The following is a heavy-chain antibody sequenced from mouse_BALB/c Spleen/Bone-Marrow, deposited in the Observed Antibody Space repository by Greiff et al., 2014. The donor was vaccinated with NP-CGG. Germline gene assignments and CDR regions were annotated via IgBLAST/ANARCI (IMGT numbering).Heavy chain of an antibody. J-gene: IGHJ3*01. Sequence: VQLQQSGAELVKPGASVELSCTASGFNIKDTYMHWVKQRPEQGLEWIGRIDPANGNTKYDPKFQGKATITADTSSNTAYLQLSSLTSEDTAVYYCARNGNYGAWFAHWGQGTLVTVSA. V-gene: IGHV14-3*02. CDR2: IDPANGNT. CDR1: GFNIKDTY. CDR3: ARNGNYGAWFAH. D-gene: IGHD2-1*01.